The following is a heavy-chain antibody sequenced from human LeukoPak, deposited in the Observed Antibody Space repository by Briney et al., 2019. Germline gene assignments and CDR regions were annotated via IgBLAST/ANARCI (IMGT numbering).Heavy chain of an antibody. D-gene: IGHD5-12*01. J-gene: IGHJ4*02. CDR2: IIPIFGTA. CDR1: GGTFSSYA. Sequence: VASVTVSCKASGGTFSSYAISWVRQAPGQGLEWMGGIIPIFGTANYAQKFQGRVTITADESTSTAYMELSSLRSEDTAVYYCAGNIVATTNYDYWGQGTLVTVSS. V-gene: IGHV1-69*13. CDR3: AGNIVATTNYDY.